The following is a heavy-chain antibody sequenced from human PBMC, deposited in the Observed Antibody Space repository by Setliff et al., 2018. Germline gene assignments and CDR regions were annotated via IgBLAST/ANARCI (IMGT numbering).Heavy chain of an antibody. D-gene: IGHD1-26*01. J-gene: IGHJ4*02. V-gene: IGHV3-74*03. Sequence: GGSLRLSCAASGFTFSSYWMHWVRQAPGKGLMWVSRMHSDDRSITYADSVKGRFTISRDNAKNMLYLQMNSLRAEDTAVYYCVREGGNYFPLDYWGLGTLVTVSS. CDR3: VREGGNYFPLDY. CDR1: GFTFSSYW. CDR2: MHSDDRSI.